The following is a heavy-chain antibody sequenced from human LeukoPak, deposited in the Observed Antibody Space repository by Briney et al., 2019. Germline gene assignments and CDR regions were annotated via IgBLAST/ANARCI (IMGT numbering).Heavy chain of an antibody. J-gene: IGHJ4*02. D-gene: IGHD3-3*01. CDR1: GFTFSSYS. V-gene: IGHV3-21*01. Sequence: GGSLRLSCAASGFTFSSYSMNWVRQAPAKGLEWVSSISSSSSYIYYADSVKGRFTISRDNAKNSLYLQMNSLRAEDTAVYYCARDLPPDYDLWSDPHGYWGQGTLVTVSS. CDR2: ISSSSSYI. CDR3: ARDLPPDYDLWSDPHGY.